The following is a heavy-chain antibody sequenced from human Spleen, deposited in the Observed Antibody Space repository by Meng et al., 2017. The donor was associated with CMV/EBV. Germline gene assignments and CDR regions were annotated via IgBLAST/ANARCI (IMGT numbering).Heavy chain of an antibody. D-gene: IGHD2-2*01. J-gene: IGHJ3*02. Sequence: ESLKISCTVSGASVSSGSYFWSWIRQPPGKGLEWITYFFCSGSTNYNPSLKSRVTISVDTSKNQFSLKLSSVTAADTAVYYCARGVPAPVGDTFDIWGQGTMVTVSS. V-gene: IGHV4-61*01. CDR2: FFCSGST. CDR3: ARGVPAPVGDTFDI. CDR1: GASVSSGSYF.